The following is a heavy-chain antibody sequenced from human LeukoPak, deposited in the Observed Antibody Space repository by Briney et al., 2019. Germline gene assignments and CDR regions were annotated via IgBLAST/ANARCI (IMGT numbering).Heavy chain of an antibody. J-gene: IGHJ4*02. CDR2: MRYDGSNK. V-gene: IGHV3-33*01. CDR1: GFTFSSYG. D-gene: IGHD4-11*01. Sequence: GGSLRLSCAASGFTFSSYGMHWVRQAPGKGLEWVAVMRYDGSNKYYADSVKGRFTISRDDSKNTLYLQMNSLRAEDTAMYYCARGLPPVMKYYFDYWGQGTLVTVSS. CDR3: ARGLPPVMKYYFDY.